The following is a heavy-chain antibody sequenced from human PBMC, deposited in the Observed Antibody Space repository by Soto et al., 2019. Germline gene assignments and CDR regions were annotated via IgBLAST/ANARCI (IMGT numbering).Heavy chain of an antibody. J-gene: IGHJ5*02. CDR2: INHTGGS. CDR3: ATRITVFGLLIPPFDP. CDR1: GXSGXXXX. Sequence: SDALSLNCAVYGXSGXXXXCXXXCXXRGKGLEWIGEINHTGGSHYNPSLKSRVTMSVDTSKNQFSLWLSSVPAADTAIYYCATRITVFGLLIPPFDPWGQGTQVTVSS. V-gene: IGHV4-34*01. D-gene: IGHD3-3*01.